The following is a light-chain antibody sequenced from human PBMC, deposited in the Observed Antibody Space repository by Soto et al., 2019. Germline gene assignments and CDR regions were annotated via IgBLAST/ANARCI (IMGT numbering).Light chain of an antibody. CDR3: SSNTSSITLV. Sequence: QSVLTQPASVSGSPGQSITISCTGTSSDVGGYNYVSWYQQHPGKAPKLMIYDVSNRPSGVSNRFSGSKSGNTASLSISGLQAEDEADYYCSSNTSSITLVFGGGTK. J-gene: IGLJ2*01. CDR2: DVS. V-gene: IGLV2-14*03. CDR1: SSDVGGYNY.